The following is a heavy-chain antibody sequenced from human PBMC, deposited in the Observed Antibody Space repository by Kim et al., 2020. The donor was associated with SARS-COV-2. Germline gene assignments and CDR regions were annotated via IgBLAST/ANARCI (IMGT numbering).Heavy chain of an antibody. J-gene: IGHJ3*02. D-gene: IGHD1-26*01. CDR1: GGSISSSSYY. Sequence: SETLSLTCTVSGGSISSSSYYWGWIRQPPGKGLEWIGSIYYSGSTYYNPSLKSRVTISVDTSKNQFSLKLSSVTAADTAVYYCAGPLGWWEGTGRYGDAFDIWGQGTMVTVSS. CDR3: AGPLGWWEGTGRYGDAFDI. CDR2: IYYSGST. V-gene: IGHV4-39*01.